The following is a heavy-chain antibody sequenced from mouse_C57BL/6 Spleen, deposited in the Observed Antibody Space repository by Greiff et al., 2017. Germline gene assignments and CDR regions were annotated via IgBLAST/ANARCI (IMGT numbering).Heavy chain of an antibody. D-gene: IGHD2-2*01. CDR1: GYAFSSYW. CDR2: IYPGDGGT. CDR3: ARVKAYGYFAD. Sequence: LVESGAELVKPGASVKISCKASGYAFSSYWMNWVKQRPGQGLEWIGQIYPGDGGTNYNGKFKGKATLTADKSSSTAYMQLSSLTAEDSAVYFCARVKAYGYFADWGQGTLVTVSA. J-gene: IGHJ3*01. V-gene: IGHV1-80*01.